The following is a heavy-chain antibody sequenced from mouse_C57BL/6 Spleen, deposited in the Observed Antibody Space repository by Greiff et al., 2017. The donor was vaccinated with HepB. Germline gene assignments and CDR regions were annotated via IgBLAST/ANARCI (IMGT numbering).Heavy chain of an antibody. CDR2: ISSGSSTI. CDR1: GFTFSDYG. CDR3: ARTGEGDAMDY. V-gene: IGHV5-17*01. J-gene: IGHJ4*01. Sequence: EVMLVESGGGLVKPGGSLKLSCAASGFTFSDYGMHWVRQAPEKGLEWVAYISSGSSTIYYADTVKGRFTISRDNAKNTLFLQMTSLRSEDTAMYYWARTGEGDAMDYWGQGTSVTVSS.